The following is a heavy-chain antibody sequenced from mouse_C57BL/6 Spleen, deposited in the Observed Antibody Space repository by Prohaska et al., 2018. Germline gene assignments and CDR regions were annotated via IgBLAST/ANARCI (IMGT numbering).Heavy chain of an antibody. J-gene: IGHJ1*03. Sequence: HGKSLEWIGYIYPNNGGNGYNQKFKGKATLTVDTSSSTAYMQLSSLTSEDSAVYYCARWAIYYGNYDWYFDVWGTGTTVTVSS. CDR3: ARWAIYYGNYDWYFDV. CDR2: IYPNNGGN. D-gene: IGHD2-1*01. V-gene: IGHV1-34*01.